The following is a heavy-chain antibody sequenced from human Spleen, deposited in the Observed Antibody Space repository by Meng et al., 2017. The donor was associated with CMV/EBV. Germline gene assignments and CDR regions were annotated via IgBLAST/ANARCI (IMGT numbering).Heavy chain of an antibody. CDR3: ARDLERYYYGMAV. CDR1: GFIVSSNY. Sequence: GESLKISCAASGFIVSSNYMSWVRQAPGKGLEWVSVMYSGGSTYYADSVKGRFTISRDNTKNTLYLQMNSLRAEDTAVYYCARDLERYYYGMAVWGQGTTVTVSS. CDR2: MYSGGST. V-gene: IGHV3-53*01. J-gene: IGHJ6*02.